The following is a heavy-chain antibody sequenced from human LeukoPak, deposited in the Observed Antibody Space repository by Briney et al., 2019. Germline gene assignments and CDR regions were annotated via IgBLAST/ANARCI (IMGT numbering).Heavy chain of an antibody. J-gene: IGHJ4*02. CDR1: GYSLTTYW. D-gene: IGHD3-10*01. CDR2: IYPGDSDT. V-gene: IGHV5-51*01. Sequence: GESLQISCKGSGYSLTTYWIGWVRQMPGKGLEWMGIIYPGDSDTRYSPSFQGQVTISADKSINTAYLQWSSLKASDTAMYYCARRMVRGVMDYFDYWGQGTLVTVSS. CDR3: ARRMVRGVMDYFDY.